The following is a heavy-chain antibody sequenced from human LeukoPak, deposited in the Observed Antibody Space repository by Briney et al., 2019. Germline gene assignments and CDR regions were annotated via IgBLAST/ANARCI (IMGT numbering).Heavy chain of an antibody. CDR1: GFTFSSYG. CDR2: IWYDGSNK. J-gene: IGHJ4*02. V-gene: IGHV3-33*01. Sequence: GGSLRLSCAASGFTFSSYGMHWVRQAPGKGLEWVAVIWYDGSNKYYADSVKGRFTISRDNSKNTLYLQMNSLRAEDTAVYYCARDPSYYYDSSGYYSYWGQGTLVTVSS. CDR3: ARDPSYYYDSSGYYSY. D-gene: IGHD3-22*01.